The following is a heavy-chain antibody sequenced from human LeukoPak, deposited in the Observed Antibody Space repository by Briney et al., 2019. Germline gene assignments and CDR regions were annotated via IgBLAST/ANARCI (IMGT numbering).Heavy chain of an antibody. D-gene: IGHD1-1*01. Sequence: PGGSLTLSCAASRFTFSDYYMSWIRHAPGKGRECLSYISGTGSVIYSADSVKGRSTISRNNAKNSLYLQMNSLGAEDTAVYYGARDDWNDVVDYWGRGTLVTVS. CDR3: ARDDWNDVVDY. V-gene: IGHV3-11*01. CDR1: RFTFSDYY. J-gene: IGHJ4*02. CDR2: ISGTGSVI.